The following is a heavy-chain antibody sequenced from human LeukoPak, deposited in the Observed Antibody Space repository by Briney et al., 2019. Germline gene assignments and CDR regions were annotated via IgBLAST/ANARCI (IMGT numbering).Heavy chain of an antibody. CDR3: ARTTLAFDY. CDR2: IYYSGST. V-gene: IGHV4-59*01. J-gene: IGHJ4*02. Sequence: MTSETLSLTCTVSGGSISSYYWSWIRQPPGKGLEWIGYIYYSGSTNYNPSLKSRVTISVDTSKNQFSLKLSSVTAADTAVYYCARTTLAFDYWGQGTLVTVSS. CDR1: GGSISSYY. D-gene: IGHD4-11*01.